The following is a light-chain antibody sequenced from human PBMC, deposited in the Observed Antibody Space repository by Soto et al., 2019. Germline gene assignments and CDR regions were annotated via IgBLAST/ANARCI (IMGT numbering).Light chain of an antibody. Sequence: QSALTQPASVSGSPGQSITIACTGTSSDVGGYNHVSWYQVHPGKAPRLVIYDVSIRPPAVSDRFSGSTSGNTASLTISGLQAEDEADNYCSSYTTTGTGVFGGGTKLTFL. CDR3: SSYTTTGTGV. J-gene: IGLJ3*02. V-gene: IGLV2-14*03. CDR2: DVS. CDR1: SSDVGGYNH.